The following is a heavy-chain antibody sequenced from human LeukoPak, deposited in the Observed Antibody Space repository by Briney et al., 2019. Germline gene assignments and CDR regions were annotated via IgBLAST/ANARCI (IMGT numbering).Heavy chain of an antibody. V-gene: IGHV3-30*02. Sequence: GGSLRLSCAASGFTFSNYGMHWVRQAPGKGLEWVAFIRYDGTDKHYADSVKGRFTISRDNTKNTLHLQMNSLRPEDTAVYYCTKVACSDSSCFFSDYWGQGTLVTASS. J-gene: IGHJ4*02. CDR2: IRYDGTDK. CDR1: GFTFSNYG. CDR3: TKVACSDSSCFFSDY. D-gene: IGHD6-19*01.